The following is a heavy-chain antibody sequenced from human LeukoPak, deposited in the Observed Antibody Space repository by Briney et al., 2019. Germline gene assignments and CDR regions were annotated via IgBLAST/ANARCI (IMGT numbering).Heavy chain of an antibody. CDR3: AKDRGPPVD. CDR1: GFTLGTHA. V-gene: IGHV3-23*01. J-gene: IGHJ4*02. CDR2: ISGSGSST. Sequence: GGSLRLSCAASGFTLGTHAMNWVRQAPGKGLECVSTISGSGSSTFYTDSVKGRFTISRDSSKNTLYLQMNSLRAEDTAVYYCAKDRGPPVDWGQGTLVTVSS. D-gene: IGHD3-10*01.